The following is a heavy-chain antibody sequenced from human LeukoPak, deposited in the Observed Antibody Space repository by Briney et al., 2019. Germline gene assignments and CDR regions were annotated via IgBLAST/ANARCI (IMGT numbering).Heavy chain of an antibody. CDR1: GYSISSSYY. V-gene: IGHV4-38-2*02. Sequence: SETLSLTCTVSGYSISSSYYWGWIRQPPGKGLEWIGSMYHSGSTYYNPSLKSRVTISVDTSKNQFSLKLSSVTAADTAVYYCARGVTPFDYWGQGTLVTVSS. J-gene: IGHJ4*02. CDR2: MYHSGST. D-gene: IGHD2-21*02. CDR3: ARGVTPFDY.